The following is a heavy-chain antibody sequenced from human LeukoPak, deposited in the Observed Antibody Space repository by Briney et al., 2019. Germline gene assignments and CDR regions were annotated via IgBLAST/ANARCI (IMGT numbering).Heavy chain of an antibody. J-gene: IGHJ6*02. CDR1: GFTFSSYA. CDR3: AKCMGSGNYYYYYYGMDV. CDR2: ISGSGGST. Sequence: PGGSLRPSCAASGFTFSSYAMSWVRQAPGKGLEWVSAISGSGGSTYYAGSVKGRFTISRDNSKNTLYLQMNSLRAEDTAVYYCAKCMGSGNYYYYYYGMDVWGQGTTVTVSS. D-gene: IGHD3-10*01. V-gene: IGHV3-23*01.